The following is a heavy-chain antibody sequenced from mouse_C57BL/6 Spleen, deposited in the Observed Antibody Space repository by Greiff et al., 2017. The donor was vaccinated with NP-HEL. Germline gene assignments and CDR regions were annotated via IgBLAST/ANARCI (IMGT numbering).Heavy chain of an antibody. V-gene: IGHV1-55*01. D-gene: IGHD1-1*01. CDR1: GYTFTSYW. J-gene: IGHJ3*01. CDR2: IYPGSGST. CDR3: AREDTTVVAPFAY. Sequence: QVQLQQPGAELVKPGASVKMSCKASGYTFTSYWITWVKQRPGQGLEWIGDIYPGSGSTNYNEKFKSKATLTVDTSSSTAYMQLSSLTSDDSAVYYCAREDTTVVAPFAYWGQGTLVTVSA.